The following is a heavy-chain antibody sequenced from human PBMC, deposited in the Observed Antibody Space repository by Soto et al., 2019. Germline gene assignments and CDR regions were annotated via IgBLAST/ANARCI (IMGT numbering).Heavy chain of an antibody. CDR2: ISYDGSNK. CDR1: GFTFSSYA. Sequence: QVPLVESGGGVVQPGRSLRLSCAASGFTFSSYAMHWVRQAPGKGLEWVAVISYDGSNKYYADSVKGRFTISRDNSKNTLYLQMNSLRAEDTAVYYCARPTYYYDSSGYYYFDYWGQGTLVTVSS. CDR3: ARPTYYYDSSGYYYFDY. V-gene: IGHV3-30-3*01. D-gene: IGHD3-22*01. J-gene: IGHJ4*02.